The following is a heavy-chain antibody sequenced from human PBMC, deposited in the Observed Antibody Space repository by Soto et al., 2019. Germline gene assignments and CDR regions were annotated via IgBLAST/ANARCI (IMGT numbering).Heavy chain of an antibody. Sequence: SQTPSLTCAISGDSVSSNSAASDSTRHSPSRGLEWLGRTYYRSKWSNDYAVSMKSRITINPDTSKNQFSLQLNSVTPEDTAVYYCAREPGITIFGVPSRVAFDIWGQGTMVTVSS. CDR1: GDSVSSNSAA. CDR2: TYYRSKWSN. V-gene: IGHV6-1*01. CDR3: AREPGITIFGVPSRVAFDI. J-gene: IGHJ3*02. D-gene: IGHD3-3*01.